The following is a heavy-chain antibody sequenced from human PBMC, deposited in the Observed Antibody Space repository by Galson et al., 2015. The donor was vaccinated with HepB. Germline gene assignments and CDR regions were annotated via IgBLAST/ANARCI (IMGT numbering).Heavy chain of an antibody. J-gene: IGHJ4*02. CDR2: IYYSGST. V-gene: IGHV4-39*01. CDR3: ARLDMTYEESHYDYVWGSYRGGFDY. CDR1: GGSISSSSYY. Sequence: ETLSLTCIVSGGSISSSSYYWGWIRQPLGRGLEWIGSIYYSGSTYYNPSLKSRVTISVDTSKNQFSLKLSSVTAADTAVYYCARLDMTYEESHYDYVWGSYRGGFDYWGQGTLVTVSS. D-gene: IGHD3-16*02.